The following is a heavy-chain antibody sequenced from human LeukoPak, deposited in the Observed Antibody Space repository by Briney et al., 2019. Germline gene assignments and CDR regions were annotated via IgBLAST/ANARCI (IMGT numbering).Heavy chain of an antibody. CDR2: IIPIFGTA. V-gene: IGHV1-69*01. CDR3: ARESLVVPAALYNWFDP. Sequence: GSSVKVSCKASGGTFSSYAIGWVRQAPGQGLEWMGGIIPIFGTANYAQKFQGRVTITADESTSTAYMELSSLRSEDTAVYYCARESLVVPAALYNWFDPWGQGTLVTVSS. D-gene: IGHD2-2*01. J-gene: IGHJ5*02. CDR1: GGTFSSYA.